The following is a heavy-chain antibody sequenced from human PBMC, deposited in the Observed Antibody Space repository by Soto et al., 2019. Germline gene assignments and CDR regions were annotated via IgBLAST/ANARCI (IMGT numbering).Heavy chain of an antibody. D-gene: IGHD3-10*01. CDR1: GFNFGNHG. J-gene: IGHJ4*02. CDR3: VSTGPD. Sequence: QVQLEESGGGVVQPGGSLRLSCAASGFNFGNHGMHWVRQARGKGLEWVALISFDDSNKKYADAVKGRFTISRDNSRNMLFLQMNTMRPDATDVYFCVSTGPDWGQGTQVIVSS. V-gene: IGHV3-30*03. CDR2: ISFDDSNK.